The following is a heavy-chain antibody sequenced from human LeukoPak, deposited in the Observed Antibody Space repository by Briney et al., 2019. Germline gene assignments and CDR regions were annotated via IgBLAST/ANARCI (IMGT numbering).Heavy chain of an antibody. CDR2: IYPGDSDT. J-gene: IGHJ3*02. CDR3: ERTIAAADDAFDI. D-gene: IGHD6-13*01. CDR1: GYSFTSYW. V-gene: IGHV5-51*01. Sequence: GESLKISCKGSGYSFTSYWIGWVRQMPGKGLEWMGIIYPGDSDTRYSPSFQGQVTISADKSISTAYLQWSSLKASDTAMYYCERTIAAADDAFDIWGQGTMVTVSS.